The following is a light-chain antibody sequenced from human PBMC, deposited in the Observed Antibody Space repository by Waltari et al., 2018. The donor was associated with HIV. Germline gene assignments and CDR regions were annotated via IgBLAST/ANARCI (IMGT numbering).Light chain of an antibody. Sequence: QSALTQPPSASGSPGQSVTISCTGTSSDVGGYNYVSWYQQHPGKAPKLMIYEVSTRPSGVPDRFSVSKSGNTASLTVSGLQAEDEADYYCSSYAGSNNVVFGGGTKLTVL. CDR2: EVS. V-gene: IGLV2-8*01. CDR3: SSYAGSNNVV. CDR1: SSDVGGYNY. J-gene: IGLJ2*01.